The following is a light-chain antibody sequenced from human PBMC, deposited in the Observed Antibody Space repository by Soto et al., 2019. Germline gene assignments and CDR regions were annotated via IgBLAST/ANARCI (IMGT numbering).Light chain of an antibody. J-gene: IGKJ4*01. CDR2: GAS. V-gene: IGKV3-15*01. Sequence: EIVMTQSPATLSVSPGERATLSCRASQSVSSNLAWYQQKPGQAPRLLIYGASTRANGIPARFSGSGSGTEFTLTISSLQSEDFAVYYCQQYNNWPPPLTFGGGTKVEIK. CDR3: QQYNNWPPPLT. CDR1: QSVSSN.